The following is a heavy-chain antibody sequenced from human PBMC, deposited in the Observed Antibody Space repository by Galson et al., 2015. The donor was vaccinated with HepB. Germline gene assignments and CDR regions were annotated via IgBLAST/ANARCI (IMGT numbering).Heavy chain of an antibody. V-gene: IGHV1-18*01. CDR1: GYSFSNYG. J-gene: IGHJ6*02. Sequence: SVKVSCKASGYSFSNYGLSWIRQAPGPGLVWMGWFSGYDGSTNYAQRFQGRVTMTADASTGTAYLELRNLRSDDTAVYYCARDSRLELRLNNYFSYGMDVWGQGSAVIVSS. D-gene: IGHD1-1*01. CDR3: ARDSRLELRLNNYFSYGMDV. CDR2: FSGYDGST.